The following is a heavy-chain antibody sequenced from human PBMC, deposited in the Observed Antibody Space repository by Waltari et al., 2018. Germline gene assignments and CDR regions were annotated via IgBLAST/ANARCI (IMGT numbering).Heavy chain of an antibody. CDR1: GGSISSSSYY. CDR2: IYYSAIT. V-gene: IGHV4-39*07. Sequence: QLQLQESGPGLVKPSETLSLTCTVSGGSISSSSYYWGWSRQPPGKGLEWIGSIYYSAITYYNPSRKSRFTISVDTAKNQFSLKLSSVTAADTAVYYCARELPGGSSGHEGYNWFDPWGQGTLVTVSS. J-gene: IGHJ5*02. D-gene: IGHD6-19*01. CDR3: ARELPGGSSGHEGYNWFDP.